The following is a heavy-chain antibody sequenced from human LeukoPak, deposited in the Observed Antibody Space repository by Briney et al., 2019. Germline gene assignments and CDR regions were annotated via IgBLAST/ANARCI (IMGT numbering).Heavy chain of an antibody. J-gene: IGHJ6*02. D-gene: IGHD3-3*01. CDR2: IIPIFGTA. Sequence: VASVKVSCKASGGTFSSYAISWVRQAPGQGLEWMGGIIPIFGTANYAQKFQGRVTITADESTSTAYMELSSLRSEDTAVYYCAXTVYYDFWSGYRQYYYYGMDVWGQGTTVTVSS. CDR1: GGTFSSYA. V-gene: IGHV1-69*13. CDR3: AXTVYYDFWSGYRQYYYYGMDV.